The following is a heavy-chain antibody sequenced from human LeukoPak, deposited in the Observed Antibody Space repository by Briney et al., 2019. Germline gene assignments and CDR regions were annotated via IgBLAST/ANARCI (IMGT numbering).Heavy chain of an antibody. CDR3: AKTIAARPGGYYFDY. J-gene: IGHJ4*02. D-gene: IGHD6-6*01. CDR1: GDSISSYY. V-gene: IGHV4-4*09. CDR2: IYTSGST. Sequence: SETLSLTCTVSGDSISSYYWSWIRQPPGKGLEWIGYIYTSGSTNYNPSLKSRVTISVDTSKNQFSLKLSSVTAADTAVYYCAKTIAARPGGYYFDYWGQGTLVTVSS.